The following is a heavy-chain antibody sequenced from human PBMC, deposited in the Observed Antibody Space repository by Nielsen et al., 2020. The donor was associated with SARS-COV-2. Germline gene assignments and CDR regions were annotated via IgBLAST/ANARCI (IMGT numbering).Heavy chain of an antibody. CDR2: ISSRGSTI. V-gene: IGHV3-11*04. CDR1: GFTFSDYY. CDR3: ARDLPDYDFWSGYSYYYYMDV. Sequence: GESLKISCAASGFTFSDYYMSWIRQAPGKGLEWVSYISSRGSTIYYADSVKGRFTISRDNAKNSLYLQMNSLRAEDTAVYYCARDLPDYDFWSGYSYYYYMDVWGKGTTVTVS. D-gene: IGHD3-3*01. J-gene: IGHJ6*03.